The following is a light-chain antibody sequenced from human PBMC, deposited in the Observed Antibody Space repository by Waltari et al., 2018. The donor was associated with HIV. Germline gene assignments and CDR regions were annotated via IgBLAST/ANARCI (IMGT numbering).Light chain of an antibody. CDR3: AAWDDSLNGWV. Sequence: QSVLTQPPSASGTPGQRVTISCSGSSSNLGSNTVSCLQQLPGTAPKLLSYKNNQRPSGCPDRFSGSKSGTSASLAITGLQSEDEADYYCAAWDDSLNGWVFGGGTKLTVL. J-gene: IGLJ3*02. CDR1: SSNLGSNT. V-gene: IGLV1-44*01. CDR2: KNN.